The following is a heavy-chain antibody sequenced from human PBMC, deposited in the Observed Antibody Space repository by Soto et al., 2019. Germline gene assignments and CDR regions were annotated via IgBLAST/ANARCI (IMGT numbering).Heavy chain of an antibody. J-gene: IGHJ4*02. D-gene: IGHD3-22*01. CDR1: GYSFTSYW. CDR2: IYPGDSDT. CDR3: ARQPDSDYYDSSGYYLGLTN. Sequence: PGESLKISCKGSGYSFTSYWIGWVRQMPGKGLEWMGIIYPGDSDTRYSPSFQGQVTISADKSISTAYLQWSSLKASDTAMYYCARQPDSDYYDSSGYYLGLTNWGQGTLVTVSS. V-gene: IGHV5-51*01.